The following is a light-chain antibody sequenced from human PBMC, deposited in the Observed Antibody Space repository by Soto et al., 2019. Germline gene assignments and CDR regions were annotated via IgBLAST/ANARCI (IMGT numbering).Light chain of an antibody. Sequence: EIVLTQSPATLSLSPGERATLSCRASQSVSSYLAWYQQKPGQTPRLLIYDASNRATGIPARFSGSASGTDFTHTISSLEPEDFAVYYCQQRSSWPRTFCQGTKLEIK. J-gene: IGKJ2*01. CDR2: DAS. V-gene: IGKV3-11*01. CDR1: QSVSSY. CDR3: QQRSSWPRT.